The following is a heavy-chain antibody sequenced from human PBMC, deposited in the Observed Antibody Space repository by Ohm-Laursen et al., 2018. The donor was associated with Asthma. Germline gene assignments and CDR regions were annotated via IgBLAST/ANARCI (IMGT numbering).Heavy chain of an antibody. Sequence: SETLSLTCTVSGGSISSSSYYWGWIRQPPGKGLEWIGSIYYSGSTYYNPSLKSRVTISVDTSKNQFSLKLSSVTAADTAVYYCARHMGPGNWFDPWGQGTLVTVSS. V-gene: IGHV4-39*01. CDR1: GGSISSSSYY. J-gene: IGHJ5*02. CDR3: ARHMGPGNWFDP. CDR2: IYYSGST. D-gene: IGHD1-1*01.